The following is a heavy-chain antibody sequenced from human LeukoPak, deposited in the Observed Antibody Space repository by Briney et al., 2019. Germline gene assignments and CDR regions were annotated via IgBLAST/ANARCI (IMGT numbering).Heavy chain of an antibody. CDR3: AKDTTYYYDSSGYPDY. CDR1: GFTFSNYW. D-gene: IGHD3-22*01. V-gene: IGHV3-74*01. Sequence: PGGSLRLSCVASGFTFSNYWMHWVRQAPGKGLVWVSRINNDGSNIKYADSAKGRFTISRDNAKSTLYLQMNSLRAEDTAVYYCAKDTTYYYDSSGYPDYWDQGTLVTVSS. J-gene: IGHJ4*02. CDR2: INNDGSNI.